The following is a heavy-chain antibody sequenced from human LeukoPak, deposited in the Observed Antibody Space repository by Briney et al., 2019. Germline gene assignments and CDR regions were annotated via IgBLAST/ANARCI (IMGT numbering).Heavy chain of an antibody. CDR1: GGSISSYY. CDR2: IYYSGST. CDR3: ARAYSGSYLPHDY. D-gene: IGHD1-26*01. J-gene: IGHJ4*02. V-gene: IGHV4-59*01. Sequence: PSETLSLICTVSGGSISSYYWSWIRQPPGKGLEWIGYIYYSGSTNYNPSLKSRVTISVDTSKNQFSLKLSSVTAADTAVYYCARAYSGSYLPHDYWGQGTLVTVSS.